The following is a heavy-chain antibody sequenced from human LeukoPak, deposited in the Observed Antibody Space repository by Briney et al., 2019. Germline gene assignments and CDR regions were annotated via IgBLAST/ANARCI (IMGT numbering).Heavy chain of an antibody. CDR1: GLTVSTNY. D-gene: IGHD4-17*01. CDR3: AKDDDYGDHEDY. Sequence: GGSLRLSCAASGLTVSTNYMTWVRQAPGKGLEWVSVIYSGGSTYYADSVKGRFTISRDNSKNTLYLQMNSLRAEDTAVYYCAKDDDYGDHEDYWGQGTLVTVSS. V-gene: IGHV3-66*01. J-gene: IGHJ4*02. CDR2: IYSGGST.